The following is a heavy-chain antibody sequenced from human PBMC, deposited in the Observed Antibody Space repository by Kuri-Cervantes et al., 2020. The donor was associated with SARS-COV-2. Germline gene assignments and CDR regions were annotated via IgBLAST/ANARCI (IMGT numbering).Heavy chain of an antibody. V-gene: IGHV3-48*03. Sequence: GGSLRLFCAASGFTFSSYEMNWVRQAPGKGLEWVSYISSSGSTMYYADSVKGRFTISRDNAKNSLYLQMNSLRAEDTAVYYCARAPTVTLDYWGQGTLVTVSS. D-gene: IGHD4-17*01. CDR2: ISSSGSTM. CDR1: GFTFSSYE. J-gene: IGHJ4*02. CDR3: ARAPTVTLDY.